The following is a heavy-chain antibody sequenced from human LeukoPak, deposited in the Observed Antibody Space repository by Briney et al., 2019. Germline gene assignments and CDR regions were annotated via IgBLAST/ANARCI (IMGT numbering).Heavy chain of an antibody. CDR1: GHSFTAFY. Sequence: GASVKVSCKASGHSFTAFYIHWVRQAPGQGLEWMGWIHPRSGETNYAYKFRGRVTMTRDTSISTTYMDLGSLGSDETAVYYCARDGEYGTGSYYRGCFDYWGQGTLVTVSS. V-gene: IGHV1-2*02. CDR3: ARDGEYGTGSYYRGCFDY. J-gene: IGHJ4*02. D-gene: IGHD3-10*01. CDR2: IHPRSGET.